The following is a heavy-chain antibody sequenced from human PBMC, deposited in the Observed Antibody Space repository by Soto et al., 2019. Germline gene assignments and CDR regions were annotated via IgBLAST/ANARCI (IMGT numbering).Heavy chain of an antibody. J-gene: IGHJ6*02. CDR3: AKGSYYDASSSFDNTGMYYRYLGLDV. D-gene: IGHD3-22*01. Sequence: SVKVSCKASGDTFNNYAISWVRQAPGQGLEWVGGIIPNVDAANSAQKFQGRVTITADESTSTAYMELSRLRSEDTAVYYCAKGSYYDASSSFDNTGMYYRYLGLDVWGQGTPVTVSS. CDR2: IIPNVDAA. CDR1: GDTFNNYA. V-gene: IGHV1-69*13.